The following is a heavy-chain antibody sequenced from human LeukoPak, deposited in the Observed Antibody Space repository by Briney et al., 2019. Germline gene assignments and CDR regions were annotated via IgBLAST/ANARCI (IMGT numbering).Heavy chain of an antibody. D-gene: IGHD6-13*01. CDR1: GFTFSSYG. CDR2: IRFDGNNK. CDR3: AIAASGTLADF. V-gene: IGHV3-33*01. Sequence: PGKSLRLSCAASGFTFSSYGMHWVRQAPGKGLEWVAFIRFDGNNKYYAESVKGRFTISRDNSKNTLYLQMNSLRAEDTAVYYCAIAASGTLADFWGQGTVVTVSS. J-gene: IGHJ4*02.